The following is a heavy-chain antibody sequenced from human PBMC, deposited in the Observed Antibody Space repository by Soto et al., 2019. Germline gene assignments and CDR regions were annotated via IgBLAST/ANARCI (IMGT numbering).Heavy chain of an antibody. CDR1: GFSLTTRGVG. D-gene: IGHD3-16*01. J-gene: IGHJ5*02. CDR2: IYWDDDK. CDR3: AHIPDYYQYDWFDP. V-gene: IGHV2-5*02. Sequence: QITLKESGPTLVKPTQTLTLTCTFSGFSLTTRGVGVGWIRQPPGKALECLALIYWDDDKRYSPSLQSRLSITTDPSKSQVVLTLTNVDPVDTATYYCAHIPDYYQYDWFDPWGQGTLVSVSS.